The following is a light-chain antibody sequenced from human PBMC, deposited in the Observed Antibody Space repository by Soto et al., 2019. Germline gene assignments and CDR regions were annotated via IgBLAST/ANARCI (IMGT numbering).Light chain of an antibody. Sequence: IVLTQSPGALSLSPGERATLSCRASQSVSSSYLAWYQQKPGQAPRLLIYGASTRATGIPVRFSGSGSGTDFTLTITRLEPEDFAVYYCQQYSSSRTFGQGTKVDIK. CDR2: GAS. CDR1: QSVSSSY. CDR3: QQYSSSRT. V-gene: IGKV3-20*01. J-gene: IGKJ1*01.